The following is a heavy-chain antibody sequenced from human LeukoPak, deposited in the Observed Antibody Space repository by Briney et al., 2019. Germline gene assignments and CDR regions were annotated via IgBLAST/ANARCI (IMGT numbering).Heavy chain of an antibody. J-gene: IGHJ4*02. V-gene: IGHV1-2*02. Sequence: GASVKVSCKASGYTLTGYYMHWVRQAPGQGLEWMGWINPNSGGTNYAQKFQGRVTMTRDTSISAAYMELSRLRSDDTAVYYCARSITIFGVTSPGYWGQGTLVTVSS. CDR1: GYTLTGYY. D-gene: IGHD3-3*01. CDR2: INPNSGGT. CDR3: ARSITIFGVTSPGY.